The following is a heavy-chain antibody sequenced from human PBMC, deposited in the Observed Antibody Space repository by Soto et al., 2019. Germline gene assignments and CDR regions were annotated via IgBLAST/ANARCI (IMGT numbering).Heavy chain of an antibody. J-gene: IGHJ4*02. D-gene: IGHD6-19*01. Sequence: EVQLVESGGGLVQPGGSLRLSCAASGFTFSSYSMNWVRQAPGKGLEWVSYISSSIATIYYADSVKGRFTISRDNAKNSLYLQMNSLRAEDTAVYDCARDDSCWYLGYWGQGTLVTVSS. V-gene: IGHV3-48*01. CDR1: GFTFSSYS. CDR2: ISSSIATI. CDR3: ARDDSCWYLGY.